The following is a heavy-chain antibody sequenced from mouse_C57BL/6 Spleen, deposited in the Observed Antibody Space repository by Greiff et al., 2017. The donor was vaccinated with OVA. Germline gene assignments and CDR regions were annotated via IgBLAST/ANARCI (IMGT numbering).Heavy chain of an antibody. D-gene: IGHD2-1*01. CDR2: FYPGSGSI. Sequence: QVQLKESGAELVKPGASVKLSCKASGYTFTEYTIHWVKQRSGQGLEWIGWFYPGSGSIKYNEKFKDKATLTADKSSSTVYMELSRLTSEDSAVYFCARHEDYGNYLYYFDYWGQGTTLTVSS. CDR1: GYTFTEYT. J-gene: IGHJ2*01. CDR3: ARHEDYGNYLYYFDY. V-gene: IGHV1-62-2*01.